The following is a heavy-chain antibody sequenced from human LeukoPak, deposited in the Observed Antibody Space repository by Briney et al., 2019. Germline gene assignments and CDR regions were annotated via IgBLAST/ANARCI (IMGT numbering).Heavy chain of an antibody. V-gene: IGHV1-69*13. CDR2: IIPIFGTT. J-gene: IGHJ4*02. Sequence: SVKVSCKASGGTFSSYAISWVRQAPGQGLEWMGGIIPIFGTTNYAQKFQGRVTVTADESTSTAYMELSSLRSEDTAVYYCARGAVTTPLPYYFDYWGQGTLVTVSS. CDR3: ARGAVTTPLPYYFDY. CDR1: GGTFSSYA. D-gene: IGHD4-11*01.